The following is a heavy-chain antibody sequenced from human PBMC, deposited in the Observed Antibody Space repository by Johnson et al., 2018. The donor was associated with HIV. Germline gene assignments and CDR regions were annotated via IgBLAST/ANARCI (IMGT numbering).Heavy chain of an antibody. CDR1: EFTFSSYA. Sequence: QVQLVESGGGVVQPGRSLRLSCAASEFTFSSYAMHWVRQAPGKGLEWVALMSFDGSNKYYADSVKGRFTISRDNSKNTLYLQMNSLRAEDTALYFCAKDIRVKELRFLERLLVLGIFDIWGQGTMVTVSA. CDR3: AKDIRVKELRFLERLLVLGIFDI. CDR2: MSFDGSNK. J-gene: IGHJ3*02. V-gene: IGHV3-30*04. D-gene: IGHD3-3*01.